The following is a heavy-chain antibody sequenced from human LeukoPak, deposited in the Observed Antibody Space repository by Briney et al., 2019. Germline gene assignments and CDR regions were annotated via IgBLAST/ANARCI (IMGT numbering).Heavy chain of an antibody. CDR3: ARGRDYYDSSGYYGPFDY. CDR1: GGSFSGYY. J-gene: IGHJ4*02. CDR2: INHSGST. V-gene: IGHV4-34*01. D-gene: IGHD3-22*01. Sequence: QSSETLSLTCAVYGGSFSGYYWSWIRQPPGKGLEWIGEINHSGSTNYNPSLKSRVTISVDTSKNQFSLKLSSETAADTAVYYCARGRDYYDSSGYYGPFDYWGQGTLVTVSS.